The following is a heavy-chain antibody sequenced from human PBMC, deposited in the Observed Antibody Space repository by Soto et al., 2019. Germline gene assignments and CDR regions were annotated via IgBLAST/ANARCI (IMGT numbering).Heavy chain of an antibody. Sequence: PSETLSLTCTVSGDSMRTSYRSWIRQPPGKTLEWIGYIFHTGSTIYNPSLNNRVTISIDTSKRQFSLRVTSVTASDTAVYFCAREDRSVYFDHWGQGTLVTVSS. V-gene: IGHV4-59*01. D-gene: IGHD3-3*01. J-gene: IGHJ4*02. CDR1: GDSMRTSY. CDR2: IFHTGST. CDR3: AREDRSVYFDH.